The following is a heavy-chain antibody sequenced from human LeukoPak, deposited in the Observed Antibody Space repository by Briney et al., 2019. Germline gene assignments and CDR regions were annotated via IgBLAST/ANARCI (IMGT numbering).Heavy chain of an antibody. Sequence: GGSLRLSCAASGFTFSSYEMNWVRQAPGKGLEWVSYIRSSGSIIYYADSVKGRFTISRDNAKNSLYLQMNRLRAEDTAVYYCARSTVTSYFEYWGQGALVTVSS. CDR1: GFTFSSYE. D-gene: IGHD4-17*01. J-gene: IGHJ4*02. CDR2: IRSSGSII. CDR3: ARSTVTSYFEY. V-gene: IGHV3-48*03.